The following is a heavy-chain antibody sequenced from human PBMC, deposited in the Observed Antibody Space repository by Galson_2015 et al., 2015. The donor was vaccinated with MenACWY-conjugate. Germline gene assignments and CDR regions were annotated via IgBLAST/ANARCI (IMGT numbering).Heavy chain of an antibody. CDR2: INSDGSST. CDR1: GFTFSSYW. D-gene: IGHD3-10*01. J-gene: IGHJ6*02. V-gene: IGHV3-74*01. Sequence: SLRLSCAASGFTFSSYWMHWVRQAPGKGLVWVSRINSDGSSTSYADSVKGRFTISRDNAKNTLYLQMNSLRAEDTAVYYCIWLGEKQTHYCYYGMDVWGQGTTVTVSS. CDR3: IWLGEKQTHYCYYGMDV.